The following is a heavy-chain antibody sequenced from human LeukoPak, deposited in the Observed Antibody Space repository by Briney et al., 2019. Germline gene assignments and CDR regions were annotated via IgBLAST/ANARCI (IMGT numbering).Heavy chain of an antibody. J-gene: IGHJ3*02. V-gene: IGHV5-51*01. D-gene: IGHD2-2*01. CDR2: IYPVDSDT. Sequence: GESLKISWKGSGYSFTSYWIGWVRQMPGKGREWMGIIYPVDSDTRYSPSFQRQVTISADQYSSPAYLQWSSLKASDTAMYYCARRNLRGYCSSTSCYGGAFDIWGQGTMVTVSS. CDR3: ARRNLRGYCSSTSCYGGAFDI. CDR1: GYSFTSYW.